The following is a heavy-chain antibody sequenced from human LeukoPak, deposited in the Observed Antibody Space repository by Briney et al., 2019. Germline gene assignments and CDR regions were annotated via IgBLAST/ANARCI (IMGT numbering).Heavy chain of an antibody. J-gene: IGHJ6*03. Sequence: GGSLRLSWPASGFTFSNYWMHCLRQAPGKGLLWVSRINSDGTSTKYADSWQVPFTISRDNSKNTLYLQMNSLRAEDRDVYYCARGEKFWSGDYYYYFMDVWGKGTTVTVSS. D-gene: IGHD3-3*01. CDR3: ARGEKFWSGDYYYYFMDV. CDR1: GFTFSNYW. V-gene: IGHV3-74*01. CDR2: INSDGTST.